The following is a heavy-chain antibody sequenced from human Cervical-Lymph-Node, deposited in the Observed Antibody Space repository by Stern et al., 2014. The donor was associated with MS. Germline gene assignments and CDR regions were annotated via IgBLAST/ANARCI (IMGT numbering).Heavy chain of an antibody. CDR3: ALGGFGHYFEY. CDR2: IIPIIGTA. D-gene: IGHD3-10*01. Sequence: VQLLQSGAEVQKPGSSVKVSCRASGGTFSSSDISWVRQAPGQGLEWMGGIIPIIGTANYAQKYQGRVTITADESTSTAYMELSSLRSDDTAIYYCALGGFGHYFEYWGQGTLVTVSS. J-gene: IGHJ4*02. V-gene: IGHV1-69*01. CDR1: GGTFSSSD.